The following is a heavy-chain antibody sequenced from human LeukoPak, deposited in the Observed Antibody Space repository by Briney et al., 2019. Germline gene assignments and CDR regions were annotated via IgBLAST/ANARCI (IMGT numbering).Heavy chain of an antibody. CDR1: GFTLRSYW. D-gene: IGHD2-15*01. CDR3: AKCSGGSCYNAFDI. CDR2: ISGSDGST. Sequence: GGSLRLSCAASGFTLRSYWMSWVRQAPGRGLEWVSAISGSDGSTYYADSVKGRFTISRDNSKNTLYLQMNSLRAEDTAVYYCAKCSGGSCYNAFDIWGQGTMVTVSS. J-gene: IGHJ3*02. V-gene: IGHV3-23*01.